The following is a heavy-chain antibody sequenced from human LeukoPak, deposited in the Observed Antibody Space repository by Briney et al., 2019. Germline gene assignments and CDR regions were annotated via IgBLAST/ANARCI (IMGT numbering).Heavy chain of an antibody. CDR3: ARGGNWNDLAYYYMDD. D-gene: IGHD1-1*01. CDR1: GCTFTIYA. Sequence: SVKVSCKASGCTFTIYAISWVRQAPGQGHEWMGGIIPIFGTGKYAQKSQGKVTITADESTTTAYIELSSLGCEDTAVYYCARGGNWNDLAYYYMDDWGKGTTVTVSS. J-gene: IGHJ6*03. CDR2: IIPIFGTG. V-gene: IGHV1-69*13.